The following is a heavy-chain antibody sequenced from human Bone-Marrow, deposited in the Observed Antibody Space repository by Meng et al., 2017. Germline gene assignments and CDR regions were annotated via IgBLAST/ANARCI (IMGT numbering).Heavy chain of an antibody. CDR3: ARVRINWGKDYYYGMDV. V-gene: IGHV4-31*03. D-gene: IGHD3-16*01. CDR2: IYYSGST. CDR1: GGSISSGGYY. Sequence: LRLSCTVSGGSISSGGYYWSWIRQHPGKGLEWIGYIYYSGSTYYNPSLKSRVTISVDTSKNQFSLKLSSVTAADTAVYYCARVRINWGKDYYYGMDVWGQGTTVTVSS. J-gene: IGHJ6*02.